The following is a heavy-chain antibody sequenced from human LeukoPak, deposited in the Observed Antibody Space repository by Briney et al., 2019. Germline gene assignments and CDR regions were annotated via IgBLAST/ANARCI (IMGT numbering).Heavy chain of an antibody. V-gene: IGHV4-39*02. D-gene: IGHD3-3*01. Sequence: SETLSLTCTVSGGSISSSSYYRGWIRQPPGKGLEWIGSIYYSGSTYYNPSLKSRVTISVDTSKNQFSLKLSSVTAADTAVYYCAREITSGPSDYWGQGTLVTVSS. J-gene: IGHJ4*02. CDR2: IYYSGST. CDR1: GGSISSSSYY. CDR3: AREITSGPSDY.